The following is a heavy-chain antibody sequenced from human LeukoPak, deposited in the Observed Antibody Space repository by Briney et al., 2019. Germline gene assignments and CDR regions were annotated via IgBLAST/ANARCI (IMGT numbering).Heavy chain of an antibody. Sequence: ASVKVSCKASGYTFTSYYMHWVRQAPGQGLEWMGIINPSGGSTSYAQKFQGRVTMTRDTSTSTVYMELSSLRSEDTAVYYCARDPKSGARKYYFAYWGQGTLVTVSS. D-gene: IGHD1-26*01. CDR2: INPSGGST. CDR3: ARDPKSGARKYYFAY. CDR1: GYTFTSYY. V-gene: IGHV1-46*01. J-gene: IGHJ4*02.